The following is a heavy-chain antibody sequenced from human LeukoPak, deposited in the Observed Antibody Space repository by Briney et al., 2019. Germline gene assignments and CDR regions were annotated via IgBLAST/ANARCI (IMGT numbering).Heavy chain of an antibody. J-gene: IGHJ4*02. D-gene: IGHD6-6*01. CDR2: IKQDGSEK. CDR1: AFTFSYYW. Sequence: PGGSLRLSCAASAFTFSYYWMNWVRQAPGKGLEWVASIKQDGSEKYYVDSVKGRFTISRDNAKNSLSLQMNSLRAEDTAVYYCARIGYSSSSNDYWGQGTLVTVSS. CDR3: ARIGYSSSSNDY. V-gene: IGHV3-7*01.